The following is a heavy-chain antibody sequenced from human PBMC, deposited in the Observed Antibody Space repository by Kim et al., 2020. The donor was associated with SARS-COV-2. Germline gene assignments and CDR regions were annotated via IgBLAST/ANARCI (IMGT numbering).Heavy chain of an antibody. V-gene: IGHV4-59*01. D-gene: IGHD3-22*01. Sequence: SETLSLTCTVSGGSISSYYWSWIRQPPGKGLEWIGYIYYSGSTNYNPSLKSRVTISVDTSKNQFSLKLSSVTAADTAVYYCARAAYYYDSSGYPPDYYFDYWGQGTLVTVSS. CDR1: GGSISSYY. CDR2: IYYSGST. CDR3: ARAAYYYDSSGYPPDYYFDY. J-gene: IGHJ4*02.